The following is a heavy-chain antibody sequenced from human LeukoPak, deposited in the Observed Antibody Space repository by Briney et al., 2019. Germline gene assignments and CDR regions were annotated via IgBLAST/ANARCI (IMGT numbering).Heavy chain of an antibody. CDR1: GFTFSSYA. J-gene: IGHJ6*02. CDR3: AKDLAYYYDSSGYQAPRLSYYYYGMDV. CDR2: ISGSGGST. V-gene: IGHV3-23*01. D-gene: IGHD3-22*01. Sequence: PGGSLRLSCAASGFTFSSYAMSWVRQAPGKGLEWVSAISGSGGSTYYADSVKGRFTISRDNSKNTLYLQMNSLRAEDTAVYYCAKDLAYYYDSSGYQAPRLSYYYYGMDVRGQGTTVTASS.